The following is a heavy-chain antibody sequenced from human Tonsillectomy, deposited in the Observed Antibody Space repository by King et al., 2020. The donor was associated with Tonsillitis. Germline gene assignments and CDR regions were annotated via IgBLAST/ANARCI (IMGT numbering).Heavy chain of an antibody. CDR3: ARASRGWASHFEY. CDR1: GDSISTYY. Sequence: QLQESGPGLVKPSETLSLTCTVSGDSISTYYWSWIRQPPGKGLEWIGYISSSGGTNYNPSLKSRVSFSVDTSKNQFSLKLSSVTAADTAVYYCARASRGWASHFEYWGQGTLVTVSS. V-gene: IGHV4-59*01. J-gene: IGHJ4*02. D-gene: IGHD6-19*01. CDR2: ISSSGGT.